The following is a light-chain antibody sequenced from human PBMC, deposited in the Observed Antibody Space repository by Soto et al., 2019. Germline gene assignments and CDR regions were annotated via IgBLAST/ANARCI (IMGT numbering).Light chain of an antibody. J-gene: IGLJ2*01. CDR2: EGS. CDR1: SSDVGSYNL. Sequence: QSALTQPASVSGSPGQSITISCTGTSSDVGSYNLVSWYQQHPGKAPKLMIYEGSKRPSGVSNRFSGSKSGNTASLTISGLQAEDEADYYCWSYAGSITYVVFGGGTKLTVL. V-gene: IGLV2-23*01. CDR3: WSYAGSITYVV.